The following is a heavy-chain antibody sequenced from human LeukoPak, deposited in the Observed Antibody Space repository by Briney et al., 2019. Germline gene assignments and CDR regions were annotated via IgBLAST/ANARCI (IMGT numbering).Heavy chain of an antibody. CDR3: ARELAQWLLVHHFGY. CDR1: GYTFTTYS. J-gene: IGHJ4*02. Sequence: ASVKVSCKASGYTFTTYSINWVRQAPGQGLEWMGWISPYNGNTDYAQEFQGRVTMTTDTPTNTAYMELRSLRSDDTAVYYCARELAQWLLVHHFGYWGQGTLVTVSS. D-gene: IGHD6-19*01. V-gene: IGHV1-18*01. CDR2: ISPYNGNT.